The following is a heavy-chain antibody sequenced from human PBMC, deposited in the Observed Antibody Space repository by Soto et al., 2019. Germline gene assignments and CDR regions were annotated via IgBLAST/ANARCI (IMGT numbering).Heavy chain of an antibody. CDR2: IYYSGST. CDR3: ARALDSSGWYALGY. V-gene: IGHV4-61*01. D-gene: IGHD6-19*01. J-gene: IGHJ4*01. CDR1: GGSVSSGSYY. Sequence: QVQLQESGPGLVKPSETLSLTCTVSGGSVSSGSYYWSWIRQPPGKGLECIGYIYYSGSTNYNPSLKSRVTISLDRSKTEFTLNLSSVTAADTAVYYCARALDSSGWYALGYWGRGTLVTVSA.